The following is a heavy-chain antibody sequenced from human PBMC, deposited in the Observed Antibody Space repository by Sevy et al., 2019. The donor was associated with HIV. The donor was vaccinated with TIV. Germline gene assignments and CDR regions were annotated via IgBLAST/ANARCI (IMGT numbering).Heavy chain of an antibody. CDR3: ARGRLGIAVAGVFDY. D-gene: IGHD6-19*01. CDR2: IYHSGST. Sequence: SETMSLTCAVSGGSISSSNWWSWVRQPPGKRLEWIGEIYHSGSTNYNPSLKSRVTISVDKSKNQFSVKLTSVTAADTAVYYCARGRLGIAVAGVFDYWGQGTLVTVSS. CDR1: GGSISSSNW. V-gene: IGHV4-4*02. J-gene: IGHJ4*02.